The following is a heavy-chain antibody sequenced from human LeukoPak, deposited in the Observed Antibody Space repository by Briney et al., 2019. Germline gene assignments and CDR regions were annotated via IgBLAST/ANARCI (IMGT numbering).Heavy chain of an antibody. V-gene: IGHV3-74*01. CDR3: ATKQWLAPPPDS. J-gene: IGHJ4*02. CDR1: GFTFSKYW. Sequence: GGSLRLSCAASGFTFSKYWMLWVRQPPGKGLESVSRINTDGTVTTYAASVKGRFTVSRDNADNTMFLQMNSVRDEATAVYYCATKQWLAPPPDSWGQGTPVTVSS. CDR2: INTDGTVT. D-gene: IGHD6-19*01.